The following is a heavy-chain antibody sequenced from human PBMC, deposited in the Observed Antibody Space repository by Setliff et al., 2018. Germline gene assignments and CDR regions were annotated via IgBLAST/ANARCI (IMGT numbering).Heavy chain of an antibody. V-gene: IGHV3-15*01. CDR2: IKTESDGGTT. Sequence: GGSLRLSCAASGFTFSKAWMRWVRQAPGKGLEWVGRIKTESDGGTTDYAAPVKDRFTISRDDSRNTLYLQMSSLKTEDTGTYYCSTGSDGWWGQGTLVTVSS. J-gene: IGHJ4*02. CDR3: STGSDGW. D-gene: IGHD2-15*01. CDR1: GFTFSKAW.